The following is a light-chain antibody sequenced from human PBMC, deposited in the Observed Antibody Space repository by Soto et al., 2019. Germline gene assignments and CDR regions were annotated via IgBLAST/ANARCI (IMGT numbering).Light chain of an antibody. CDR3: QQSYSTPIT. J-gene: IGKJ5*01. CDR2: VAS. CDR1: QGISSY. V-gene: IGKV1-39*01. Sequence: IQLTQSPSSLSASVGDRVTIICRASQGISSYLGWYQQKPGKAPNLLIYVASSLSSGVPARFSGSGSGTDFTLTISSLQPEDFVTYYCQQSYSTPITFGQGTRLEIK.